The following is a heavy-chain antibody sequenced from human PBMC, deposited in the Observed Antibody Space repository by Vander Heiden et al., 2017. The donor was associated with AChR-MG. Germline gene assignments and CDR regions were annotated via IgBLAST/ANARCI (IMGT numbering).Heavy chain of an antibody. J-gene: IGHJ6*02. D-gene: IGHD3-16*01. V-gene: IGHV3-13*01. Sequence: EEQVVESGGGLAQPGGSLSLSCAASGFTVRNNDMHWVRQVTGKGLEWVARIGIAGETNYPGSVKGRFTISRENDRNSLHLEMNNLRAGDTAVYYCTRGLPGGMDVWGQGTTVTVSS. CDR1: GFTVRNND. CDR2: IGIAGET. CDR3: TRGLPGGMDV.